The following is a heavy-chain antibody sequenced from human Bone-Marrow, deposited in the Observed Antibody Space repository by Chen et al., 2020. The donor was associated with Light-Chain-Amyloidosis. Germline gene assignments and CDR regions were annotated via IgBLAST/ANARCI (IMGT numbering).Heavy chain of an antibody. V-gene: IGHV1-2*02. J-gene: IGHJ4*02. Sequence: QVQLVQSGAEVKKPGASVKVSCKASGYTFTGYYMHWVRQAPGQGLEWMGWINPNSGGTNYAQKCQGRVTRTRDTSTSTAYRELSRLRSDDTAVYYCARDPYDILTGPPVATFNYWGQGTLVTGSS. CDR2: INPNSGGT. D-gene: IGHD3-9*01. CDR1: GYTFTGYY. CDR3: ARDPYDILTGPPVATFNY.